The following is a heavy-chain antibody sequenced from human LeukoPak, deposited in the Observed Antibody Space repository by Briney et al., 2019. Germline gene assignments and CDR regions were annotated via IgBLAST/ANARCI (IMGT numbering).Heavy chain of an antibody. V-gene: IGHV1-8*03. J-gene: IGHJ4*02. CDR3: AREDYYDSGSNDY. CDR1: GYTFTSYD. CDR2: MNPNSGNT. Sequence: ASVTVSCKASGYTFTSYDINWVRQATGQGPEWMGWMNPNSGNTAYAQKFQGRVTITRNTSISTAYMELSSLRSEDTAVYYCAREDYYDSGSNDYWGQGTLVTVSS. D-gene: IGHD3-22*01.